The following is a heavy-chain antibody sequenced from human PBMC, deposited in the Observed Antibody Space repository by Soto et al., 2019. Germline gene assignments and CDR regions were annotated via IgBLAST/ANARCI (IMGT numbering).Heavy chain of an antibody. J-gene: IGHJ1*01. V-gene: IGHV4-30-4*01. Sequence: PSETLSLTCTVSGCSVNNNDYYWSWIRQPPGKGLEWIGNMHYSGSTGYNPSLRSRVSMSVDTSKNHFSLKMNSVTPADTAVYYCARDSGSGSLWGQGTLVTVSS. D-gene: IGHD1-26*01. CDR2: MHYSGST. CDR3: ARDSGSGSL. CDR1: GCSVNNNDYY.